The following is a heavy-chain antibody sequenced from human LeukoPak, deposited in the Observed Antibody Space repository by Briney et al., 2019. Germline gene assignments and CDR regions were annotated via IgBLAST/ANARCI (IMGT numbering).Heavy chain of an antibody. Sequence: GGSLRLSCAASGFTFSSYGMHWVRQAPGKGLEWVAFIRYDGSNKYYADSVKGRFTISRDNSKNTLYLQMNSLRAEDTAVYYCARDGGGYCTNGVCLGYWGQGTLVTVSS. CDR2: IRYDGSNK. CDR1: GFTFSSYG. J-gene: IGHJ4*02. CDR3: ARDGGGYCTNGVCLGY. D-gene: IGHD2-8*01. V-gene: IGHV3-30*02.